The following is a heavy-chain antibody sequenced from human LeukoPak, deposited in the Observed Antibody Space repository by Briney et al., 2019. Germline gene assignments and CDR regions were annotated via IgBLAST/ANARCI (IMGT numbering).Heavy chain of an antibody. Sequence: GGSLRLSCAASGFTFSSYTMSWVRQAPGKGLEWVSTVSTSGSDKYYADSVKGRITISRDNSKKTLYLHMNSLRVDDTAVYYCANPRDSSTWYTFDYWGQGTLVTVSS. CDR2: VSTSGSDK. J-gene: IGHJ4*02. CDR1: GFTFSSYT. CDR3: ANPRDSSTWYTFDY. V-gene: IGHV3-23*01. D-gene: IGHD6-13*01.